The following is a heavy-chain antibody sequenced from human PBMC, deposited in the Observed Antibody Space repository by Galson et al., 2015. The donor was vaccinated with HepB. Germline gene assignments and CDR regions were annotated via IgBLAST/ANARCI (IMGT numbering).Heavy chain of an antibody. Sequence: SLRLSCAVSGITFDIYAMSWVRQAPGKGLEWVSSINDRAENTYYADSVKGRFTISRDNSKNTMYLQMNSLRADDTAVYYCAKGTRHRFLEGRIFDYWGQGTLVTVSS. D-gene: IGHD3-3*01. J-gene: IGHJ4*02. CDR3: AKGTRHRFLEGRIFDY. CDR2: INDRAENT. CDR1: GITFDIYA. V-gene: IGHV3-23*01.